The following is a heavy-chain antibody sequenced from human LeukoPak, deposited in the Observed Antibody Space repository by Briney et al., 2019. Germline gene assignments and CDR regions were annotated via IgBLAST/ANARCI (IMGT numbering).Heavy chain of an antibody. V-gene: IGHV1-24*01. J-gene: IGHJ4*02. D-gene: IGHD1-20*01. CDR1: GYTLTELS. CDR2: FDPEDGET. CDR3: ATAPNWNDRWTDY. Sequence: GAPVKVSCKVSGYTLTELSMHWVRQAPGKGLEWMGGFDPEDGETIYAQKFQGRVTMTEDTSTDTAYMELSSLRSEDTAVYYCATAPNWNDRWTDYWGQGTLVTVSS.